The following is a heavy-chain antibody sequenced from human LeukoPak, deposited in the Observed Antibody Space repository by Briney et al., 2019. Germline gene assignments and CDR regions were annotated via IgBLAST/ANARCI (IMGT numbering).Heavy chain of an antibody. J-gene: IGHJ4*02. D-gene: IGHD6-19*01. CDR1: RFSFNNYW. Sequence: GGSLRLSCAASRFSFNNYWMIWVRQAPGKGLEWVAHIKQDGSEKYYVDSVKGRFTISRDNANNLLYLQMNSLRAEDTAVYYCAAFSDAVSDSRDYWGQGTLVTVSS. CDR3: AAFSDAVSDSRDY. V-gene: IGHV3-7*05. CDR2: IKQDGSEK.